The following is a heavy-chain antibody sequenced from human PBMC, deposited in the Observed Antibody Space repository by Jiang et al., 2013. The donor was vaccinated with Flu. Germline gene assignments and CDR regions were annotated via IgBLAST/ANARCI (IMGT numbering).Heavy chain of an antibody. CDR3: ARSVYYYGSGSLLPGYYYYGMDV. CDR2: INWNGGST. J-gene: IGHJ6*02. CDR1: GFTFDDYG. D-gene: IGHD3-10*01. Sequence: LESGGGVVRPGGSLRLSCAASGFTFDDYGMSWVRQAPGKGLEWVSGINWNGGSTGYADSVKGRFTISRDNAKNSLYLQMNSLRAEDTALYYCARSVYYYGSGSLLPGYYYYGMDVWGQGTTVTVSS. V-gene: IGHV3-20*04.